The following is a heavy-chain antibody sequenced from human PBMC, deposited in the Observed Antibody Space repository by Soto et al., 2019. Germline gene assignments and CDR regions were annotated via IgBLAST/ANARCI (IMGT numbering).Heavy chain of an antibody. V-gene: IGHV5-10-1*01. CDR2: IDPSDSYT. D-gene: IGHD3-16*01. CDR3: ARPLYSGDYYYYYGMDV. CDR1: GYSFTNYW. J-gene: IGHJ6*02. Sequence: PGESLKISCKGSGYSFTNYWISWVRQMPGKGLEGMGRIDPSDSYTNYSPSFQGHVTISADKSISTAYLQWSSLKASDTAMYYCARPLYSGDYYYYYGMDVWGQGTTVTVSS.